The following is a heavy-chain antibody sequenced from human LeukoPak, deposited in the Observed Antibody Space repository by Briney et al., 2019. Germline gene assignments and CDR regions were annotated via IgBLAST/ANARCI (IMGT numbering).Heavy chain of an antibody. J-gene: IGHJ3*02. D-gene: IGHD1-26*01. Sequence: GGSLRLSCAASGFTFDDYAMRWVRQAPGEGLGWGSGISLIGSSIVYADSVKGRFTITRENAKNCLYLQMNSLRAEDTALYYCAKEWELDAFDIWGQGTMVTVS. V-gene: IGHV3-9*01. CDR1: GFTFDDYA. CDR2: ISLIGSSI. CDR3: AKEWELDAFDI.